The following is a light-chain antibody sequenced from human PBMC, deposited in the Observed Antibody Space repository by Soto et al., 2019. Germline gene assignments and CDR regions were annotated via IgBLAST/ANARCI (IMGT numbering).Light chain of an antibody. J-gene: IGLJ2*01. V-gene: IGLV2-8*01. CDR2: EVS. Sequence: QSALTQPPSASGSPGQSVTISCTGSSSDVGDYNYVSWYQQPPGKAPKLIIYEVSKRPSEVPDRFSGSKSGNTASLTVSGLQAEDEADYYRSSYAGNKNYVIFGGGTKLTVL. CDR1: SSDVGDYNY. CDR3: SSYAGNKNYVI.